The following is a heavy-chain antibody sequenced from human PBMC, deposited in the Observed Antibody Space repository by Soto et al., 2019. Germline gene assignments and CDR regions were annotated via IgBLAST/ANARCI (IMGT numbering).Heavy chain of an antibody. V-gene: IGHV4-59*08. CDR2: IYYSGST. Sequence: SETLSLTCTVSGGSMISYYWSWIRQPPGKGLEWIGYIYYSGSTNYNPSLKSRVTISVDTSKNQFSLKLSSVTAADAAVYFCARQGYCSSTSCYFDYYMDVWGKGTTVTVSS. D-gene: IGHD2-2*01. CDR1: GGSMISYY. J-gene: IGHJ6*03. CDR3: ARQGYCSSTSCYFDYYMDV.